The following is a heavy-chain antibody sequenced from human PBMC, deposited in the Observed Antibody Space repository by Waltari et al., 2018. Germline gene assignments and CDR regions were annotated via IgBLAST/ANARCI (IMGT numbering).Heavy chain of an antibody. CDR3: AREEVVVVAATRFYYYGMDV. J-gene: IGHJ6*02. CDR2: MNPNRGNT. CDR1: GYTFTSYD. D-gene: IGHD2-15*01. V-gene: IGHV1-8*03. Sequence: QVQLVQSGAEVKKPGASVKVSCKASGYTFTSYDINWVRQATGQGLEWMGWMNPNRGNTGDAQKFQGKVTITRNTSISTAYMELSSLRSEDTAVYYCAREEVVVVAATRFYYYGMDVWGQGTTVTVSS.